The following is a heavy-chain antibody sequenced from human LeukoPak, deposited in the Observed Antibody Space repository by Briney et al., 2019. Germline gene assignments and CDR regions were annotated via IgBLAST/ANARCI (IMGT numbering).Heavy chain of an antibody. J-gene: IGHJ4*02. CDR3: ARDQAGCGGDCPLDD. CDR2: ISGSAGTR. CDR1: GFTFSDYY. V-gene: IGHV3-11*04. Sequence: GGSLTLSCAASGFTFSDYYMNWIRQAPGKGMEWVSYISGSAGTRFYADSVKGRFTISRDNAKNSVYLQMNSLRAEDTAVYYCARDQAGCGGDCPLDDWGQGTLVTVSS. D-gene: IGHD2-21*01.